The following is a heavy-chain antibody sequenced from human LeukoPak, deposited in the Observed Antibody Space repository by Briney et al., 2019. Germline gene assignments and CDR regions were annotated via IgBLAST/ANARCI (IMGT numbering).Heavy chain of an antibody. Sequence: GGSLRLSCAASGFTFRSYSMNWVRQAPGKGLEWVSTISSDSRYIYYADSVKGRFTISRDNAKNSLSLQMNSLRAEDTAVYYCASSRVATSDSWGQGTLVTVSS. CDR1: GFTFRSYS. CDR2: ISSDSRYI. D-gene: IGHD5-12*01. V-gene: IGHV3-21*01. CDR3: ASSRVATSDS. J-gene: IGHJ4*02.